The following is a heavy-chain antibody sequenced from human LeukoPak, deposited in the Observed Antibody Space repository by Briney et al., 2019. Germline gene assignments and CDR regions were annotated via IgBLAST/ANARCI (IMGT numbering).Heavy chain of an antibody. CDR2: IGTSSTTI. CDR3: ARFAAGGSYYSSLDV. V-gene: IGHV3-48*01. CDR1: GFTFSSYS. J-gene: IGHJ6*03. Sequence: PGGSLRLSCAASGFTFSSYSMNWVRQPPGKGLEWVSNIGTSSTTIYYADSVKGRFAISRDNAKNSLYLQMNSLRADDTAVYYCARFAAGGSYYSSLDVWAKGTTVTVSS. D-gene: IGHD6-25*01.